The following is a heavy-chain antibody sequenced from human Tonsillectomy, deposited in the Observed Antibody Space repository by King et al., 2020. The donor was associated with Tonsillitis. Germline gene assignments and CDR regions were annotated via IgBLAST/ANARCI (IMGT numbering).Heavy chain of an antibody. CDR2: INPTSGDT. D-gene: IGHD3-22*01. CDR1: GDTLTGHF. CDR3: ATNALATDSSAYRDFRH. Sequence: QLVQSGAELRKPGASVSVSCRTSGDTLTGHFVHWVRQAPGQGLEWMGWINPTSGDTHYAPKFQGRVTISGDVSITTAYMGLSSLRPDDTAVYYCATNALATDSSAYRDFRHWGQGTLVTVSS. J-gene: IGHJ1*01. V-gene: IGHV1-2*02.